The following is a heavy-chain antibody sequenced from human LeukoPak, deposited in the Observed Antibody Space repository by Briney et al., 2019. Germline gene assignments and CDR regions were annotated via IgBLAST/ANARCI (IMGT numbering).Heavy chain of an antibody. J-gene: IGHJ4*02. CDR2: ISYSGST. CDR3: ARIGDDFWSGYVRY. CDR1: GGSFSGYY. Sequence: PSETLSLTCAVYGGSFSGYYWSWIRQPPGKGLEWIGYISYSGSTNYNPSLKSRVTISVDTSKNQFSLKLRSVTAADTAVYYCARIGDDFWSGYVRYWGQGTLVTVSS. D-gene: IGHD3-3*01. V-gene: IGHV4-59*01.